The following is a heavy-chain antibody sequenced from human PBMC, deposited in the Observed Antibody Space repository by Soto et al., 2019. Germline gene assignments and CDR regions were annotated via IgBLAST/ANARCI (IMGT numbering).Heavy chain of an antibody. CDR3: AKDRYYDTPGWFDP. J-gene: IGHJ5*02. CDR2: ISANGASI. D-gene: IGHD3-22*01. CDR1: ECTFRDHA. Sequence: ESLKVSFFDSECTFRDHAMIWVRQAPGRGLEWVSAISANGASIQHADSVKGRFSVSRDNAKNTVDLKMDNLRTEDSAVYYCAKDRYYDTPGWFDPWGQGSRVTVDS. V-gene: IGHV3-23*01.